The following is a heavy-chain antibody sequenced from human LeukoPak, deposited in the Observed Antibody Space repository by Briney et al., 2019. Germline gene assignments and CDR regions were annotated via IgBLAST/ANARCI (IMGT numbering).Heavy chain of an antibody. J-gene: IGHJ4*02. Sequence: GGSLRLSCAASGFTFSSDAMSWVRQAPGKGLEWVSAISGSGGSTYYADSVKGRFTISRDNSKNTLYLQMNSLRAEDTAVYYCAKDREEYSGYATFDYWGQGTLVTVSS. CDR1: GFTFSSDA. CDR2: ISGSGGST. D-gene: IGHD5-12*01. CDR3: AKDREEYSGYATFDY. V-gene: IGHV3-23*01.